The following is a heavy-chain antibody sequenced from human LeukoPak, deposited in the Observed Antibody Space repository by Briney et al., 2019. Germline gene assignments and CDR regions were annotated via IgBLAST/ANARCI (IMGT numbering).Heavy chain of an antibody. CDR1: GGSISSSSYY. Sequence: PSETLSLTCTVSGGSISSSSYYWGWIRQPPGKGLEWIGSIYYSGSTYYNPSPKSRVTISVDTSKNQFSLKLSSVTAADTAVYYCARGPRVGATGFDYWGQGTLVTVSS. J-gene: IGHJ4*02. D-gene: IGHD1-26*01. CDR2: IYYSGST. CDR3: ARGPRVGATGFDY. V-gene: IGHV4-39*07.